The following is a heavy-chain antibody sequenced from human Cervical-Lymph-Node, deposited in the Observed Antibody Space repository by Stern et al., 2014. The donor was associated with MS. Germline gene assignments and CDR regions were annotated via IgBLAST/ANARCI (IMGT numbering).Heavy chain of an antibody. CDR1: GGTFSNSP. V-gene: IGHV1-69*01. Sequence: VQLVESGAEVTKPGSSVKVSCKASGGTFSNSPCSWVRQAPGQGLEWMGGIFPVLGTPTYAQKFRGRVTITADVTTSTVYMELSSLRSDDTAVYYCALSSETSDRWYSLGYDLWGQGTLVTVSS. D-gene: IGHD6-13*01. J-gene: IGHJ5*02. CDR2: IFPVLGTP. CDR3: ALSSETSDRWYSLGYDL.